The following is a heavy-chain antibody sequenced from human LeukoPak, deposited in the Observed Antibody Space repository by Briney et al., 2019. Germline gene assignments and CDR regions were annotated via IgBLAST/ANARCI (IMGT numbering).Heavy chain of an antibody. CDR3: AKEDFYESSGYPPFDY. CDR2: ISGSDGRT. D-gene: IGHD3-22*01. V-gene: IGHV3-23*01. CDR1: GFTFSGYA. Sequence: GGSLRLSCAASGFTFSGYAMSWVRQAPGKGLEWVSSISGSDGRTNYADSVKGRFTISRDNSKNTLYLQMNSLRAEDTAVYYCAKEDFYESSGYPPFDYWGQGTLVTVFS. J-gene: IGHJ4*02.